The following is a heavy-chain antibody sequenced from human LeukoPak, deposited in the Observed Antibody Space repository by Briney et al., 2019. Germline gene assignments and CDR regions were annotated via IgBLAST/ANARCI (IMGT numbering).Heavy chain of an antibody. CDR3: ARDRYCSGNGCQDLGY. J-gene: IGHJ4*02. V-gene: IGHV3-74*01. D-gene: IGHD2-15*01. CDR1: GFTFSSYW. CDR2: INGDGSNT. Sequence: GGSLRLSCAASGFTFSSYWMHWVRQAPGKGLVWVSRINGDGSNTDYADSVKGRFTISRDNAKNTLYLQMNNLRADDTAVYYCARDRYCSGNGCQDLGYWGQGTLVTVSS.